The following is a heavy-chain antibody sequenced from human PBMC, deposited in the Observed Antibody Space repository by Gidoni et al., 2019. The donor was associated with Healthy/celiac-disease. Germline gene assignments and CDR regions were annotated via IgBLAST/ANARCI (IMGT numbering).Heavy chain of an antibody. CDR1: GFTFSNAW. Sequence: EVQLVESGGGLVKPGGSLRLSCAASGFTFSNAWMSWVRQAPGKGLEWVGRIKSKTDGGTTDYAAPVKGRFTISRDDSKNTLYLQMNSLKTEDTAVYYCTTQALDSDAFDIWGQGTMVTVSS. V-gene: IGHV3-15*01. CDR2: IKSKTDGGTT. CDR3: TTQALDSDAFDI. J-gene: IGHJ3*02. D-gene: IGHD1-1*01.